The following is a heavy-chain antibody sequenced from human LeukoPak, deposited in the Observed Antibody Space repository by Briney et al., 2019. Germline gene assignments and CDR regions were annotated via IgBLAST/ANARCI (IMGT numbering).Heavy chain of an antibody. CDR3: ARWSGYALD. CDR2: IYYSGST. D-gene: IGHD2-2*01. V-gene: IGHV4-59*01. CDR1: GGSISSYY. J-gene: IGHJ4*02. Sequence: SETLSPTCTVSGGSISSYYWSWIRQPPGKGLEWIGYIYYSGSTNYNPSLKSRLTMSIDTSKNQFSLKLSSVTAADTAVYYCARWSGYALDWGQGTLVTVSS.